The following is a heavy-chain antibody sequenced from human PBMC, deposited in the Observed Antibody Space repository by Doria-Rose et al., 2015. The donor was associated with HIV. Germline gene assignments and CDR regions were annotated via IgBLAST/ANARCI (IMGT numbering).Heavy chain of an antibody. J-gene: IGHJ4*02. Sequence: QVQLQEPGPGLVKPSETLSLTCSVSGGSISHYYWSWIRQPPGKGLEYIGDIFYTGSTNYSHSLKSRVSISIDTSKNKFSLRLSSVTATDTAVYYCARVLSGTYDYWGQGTLVTVSS. V-gene: IGHV4-59*01. CDR3: ARVLSGTYDY. CDR1: GGSISHYY. CDR2: IFYTGST. D-gene: IGHD1-26*01.